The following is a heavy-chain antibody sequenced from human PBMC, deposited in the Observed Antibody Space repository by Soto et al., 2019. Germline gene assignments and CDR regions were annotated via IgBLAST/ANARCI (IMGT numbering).Heavy chain of an antibody. Sequence: QITFKESGPTLVKPTQTLTLTCTFSGLSLNTRGAGVGRIRQPPGRDLEWLAFIYYDDDKRYSPSLKSRLTITTDTSKNQVVLIMTNMDPVDTATYYCAHRLGDYFYYMDVGGKGTTVTVSS. J-gene: IGHJ6*03. CDR1: GLSLNTRGAG. V-gene: IGHV2-5*02. CDR2: IYYDDDK. CDR3: AHRLGDYFYYMDV.